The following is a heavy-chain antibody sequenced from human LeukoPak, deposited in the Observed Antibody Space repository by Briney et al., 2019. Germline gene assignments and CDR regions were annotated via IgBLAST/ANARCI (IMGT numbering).Heavy chain of an antibody. D-gene: IGHD2-15*01. Sequence: PGGSLRPSCAASGLTFSGSAMSWVRQAPGKGLEWVSLISGSGNRTYYADSVKGRFTISRDNSKNTLYLQMNSLRAEDTAVYYCAKVLVLVSANRYYFDYWGQGTLVTVSS. CDR3: AKVLVLVSANRYYFDY. CDR2: ISGSGNRT. V-gene: IGHV3-23*01. CDR1: GLTFSGSA. J-gene: IGHJ4*02.